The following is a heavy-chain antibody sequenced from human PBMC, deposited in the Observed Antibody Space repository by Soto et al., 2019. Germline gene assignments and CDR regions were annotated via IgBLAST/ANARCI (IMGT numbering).Heavy chain of an antibody. CDR3: ARRRDVVVPAANYYYGMDV. J-gene: IGHJ6*02. CDR1: GYSFTSYW. CDR2: IDPSDSYT. Sequence: GEALKISCKGSGYSFTSYWISWVRQMPGKGLEWMGRIDPSDSYTNYSPSFQGHVTISADKSISTAYLQWSSLKASDTAMYYCARRRDVVVPAANYYYGMDVWGQGTTVTVSS. D-gene: IGHD2-2*01. V-gene: IGHV5-10-1*01.